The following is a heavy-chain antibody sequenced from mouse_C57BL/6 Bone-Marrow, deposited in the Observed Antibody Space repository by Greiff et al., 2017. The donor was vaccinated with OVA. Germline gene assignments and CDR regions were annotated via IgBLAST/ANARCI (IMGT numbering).Heavy chain of an antibody. CDR1: GFSLTSYG. J-gene: IGHJ3*01. CDR3: ASVFAY. V-gene: IGHV2-2*01. CDR2: IWSGGST. Sequence: VQLQQSGPGLVQPSQSLSITCTVSGFSLTSYGVHWVRQSPGKGLEWLGVIWSGGSTDYNAAFISRLSISKDNSKSQVFFKMNSLQADETAIYYCASVFAYWGQGTLVTVSA.